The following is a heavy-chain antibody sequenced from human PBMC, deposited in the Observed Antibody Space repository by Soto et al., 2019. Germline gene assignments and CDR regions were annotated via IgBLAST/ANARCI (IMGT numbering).Heavy chain of an antibody. CDR2: INAGNGNT. J-gene: IGHJ6*02. CDR1: GYTFTSYA. Sequence: ASVKVSCRASGYTFTSYAMHWVRHAPGQRLEWMGWINAGNGNTKYSQKFQGRVTITRDTSASTAYMELTSLRSEDTAGYYCARGRITIFGVGTPIFMDVWGQGTTVTVS. V-gene: IGHV1-3*01. CDR3: ARGRITIFGVGTPIFMDV. D-gene: IGHD3-3*01.